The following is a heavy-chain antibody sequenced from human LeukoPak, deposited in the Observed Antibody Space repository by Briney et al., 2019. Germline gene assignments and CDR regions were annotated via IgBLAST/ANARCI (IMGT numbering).Heavy chain of an antibody. V-gene: IGHV4-39*01. CDR2: IYYSWST. D-gene: IGHD3-16*02. Sequence: SETLSLTCTVSGGSISSYYWSWIRQPPGKGLEWIGSIYYSWSTYYNPSPKSRVTISVDTSKNQFSLKLSSVTAADTAVYYCARHPRGITFGGVIVSFDYWGQGTLVTVSS. J-gene: IGHJ4*02. CDR3: ARHPRGITFGGVIVSFDY. CDR1: GGSISSYY.